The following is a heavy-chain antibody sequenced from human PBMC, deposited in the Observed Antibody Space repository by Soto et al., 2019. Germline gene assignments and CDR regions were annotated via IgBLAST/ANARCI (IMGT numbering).Heavy chain of an antibody. CDR3: AGPFSGRAFDLVI. D-gene: IGHD3-10*01. CDR2: ISAYNGDT. CDR1: GYSINTYG. Sequence: QVQPVQSAAEVKKPGASVKVSCRAIGYSINTYGITGVRQVPGQGLAWVGWISAYNGDTKFAKRFKSRVTLTTDTYTSTAYMELRRLRADEAAVYYCAGPFSGRAFDLVIGGQGTTVTVPS. J-gene: IGHJ6*02. V-gene: IGHV1-18*01.